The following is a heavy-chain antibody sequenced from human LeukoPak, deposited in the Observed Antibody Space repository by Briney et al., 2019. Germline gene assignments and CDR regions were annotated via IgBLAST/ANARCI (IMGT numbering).Heavy chain of an antibody. J-gene: IGHJ4*02. CDR2: ISTYVGAT. CDR3: AREGMARGVFYDY. CDR1: GYSFTKYG. Sequence: GASVMVSCKASGYSFTKYGISWVRQAPGQGLEWMGWISTYVGATNLAQKVQDRFTMTTATSSSTAYMELRNLRSDDTAVYYCAREGMARGVFYDYWGQGTLVTVSS. V-gene: IGHV1-18*04. D-gene: IGHD3-10*01.